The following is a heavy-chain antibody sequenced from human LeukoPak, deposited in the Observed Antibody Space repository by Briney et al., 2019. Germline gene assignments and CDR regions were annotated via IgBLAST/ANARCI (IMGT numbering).Heavy chain of an antibody. D-gene: IGHD2-2*01. CDR3: ARDRGYCSSTSCQYSYGMDI. CDR2: IWYDGSNK. J-gene: IGHJ6*02. V-gene: IGHV3-33*01. Sequence: GRSLRLSCAASGFTFSSYGMHWVRQAPGKGLERVAVIWYDGSNKYYADSVKGRFTISRDNSKNTLYLQMNSLRAEDTAVYYCARDRGYCSSTSCQYSYGMDIWGQGTTVTVSS. CDR1: GFTFSSYG.